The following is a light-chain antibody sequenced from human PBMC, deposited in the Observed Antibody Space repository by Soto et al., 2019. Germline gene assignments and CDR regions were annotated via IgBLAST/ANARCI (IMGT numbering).Light chain of an antibody. Sequence: QSALTQPAPVSGSPGQSITISCTGTSSDVGGYNFVSWYQQHPGKAPKLMIYDVSNRPSGVSNRFSGSKSGNTASLTISGLHAEDEADYYCSSYTSSSTYVFGTGTKVTVL. V-gene: IGLV2-14*01. J-gene: IGLJ1*01. CDR1: SSDVGGYNF. CDR2: DVS. CDR3: SSYTSSSTYV.